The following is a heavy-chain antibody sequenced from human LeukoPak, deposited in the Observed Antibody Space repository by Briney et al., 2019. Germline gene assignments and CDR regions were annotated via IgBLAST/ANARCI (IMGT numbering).Heavy chain of an antibody. V-gene: IGHV4-34*01. CDR2: INHSGST. J-gene: IGHJ4*02. CDR1: GGSFSGYY. CDR3: ARQTVGRFGEFGNYYFDY. D-gene: IGHD3-10*01. Sequence: SETLSLTCAVYGGSFSGYYWSWIRQPPGKGLEWIGEINHSGSTNYNPSLKSRVTISVDTSKNQFSLKLSSVTAADTAVYYCARQTVGRFGEFGNYYFDYWGQGTLVTVSS.